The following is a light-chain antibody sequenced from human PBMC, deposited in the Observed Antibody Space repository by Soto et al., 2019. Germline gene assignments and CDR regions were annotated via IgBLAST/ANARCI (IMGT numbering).Light chain of an antibody. Sequence: EVVLTQSPGTLSLSPGERGTLSCRASQSVSSRLAWYQHKPGQAPRLLISGASSRATGIPDRFSGSGSGTDFSLTISRLEPEDFALYYCQHSGASPITFGQGTRLEIK. CDR3: QHSGASPIT. CDR1: QSVSSR. CDR2: GAS. V-gene: IGKV3-20*01. J-gene: IGKJ5*01.